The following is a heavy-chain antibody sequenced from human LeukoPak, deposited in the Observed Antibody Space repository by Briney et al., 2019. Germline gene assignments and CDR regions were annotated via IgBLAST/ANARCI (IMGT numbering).Heavy chain of an antibody. CDR1: GYTFTSYY. D-gene: IGHD2-15*01. CDR2: INPSGGST. CDR3: ARDLYPVVAATRRHYYYGMDV. V-gene: IGHV1-46*01. Sequence: ASVKVSCKASGYTFTSYYMHWVRQAPGQGLEWMGIINPSGGSTSYAQKFQGRVIMTRDTSTSTVYMELSSLRSEDTAVYYCARDLYPVVAATRRHYYYGMDVWGQGTTVTVSS. J-gene: IGHJ6*02.